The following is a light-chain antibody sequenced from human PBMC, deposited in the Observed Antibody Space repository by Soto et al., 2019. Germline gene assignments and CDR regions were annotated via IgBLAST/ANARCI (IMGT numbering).Light chain of an antibody. V-gene: IGKV2D-29*01. J-gene: IGKJ2*01. CDR2: EVS. CDR3: LQTLQLPYT. CDR1: QSLLHSNGKTY. Sequence: DLVMTQTPLSLSVTPGQSASISCKSSQSLLHSNGKTYLYWYLQKPGQPPHLLINEVSNRFSGVLDRFSGSGSGTDFTLTISRVEAEDVGLYYCLQTLQLPYTFGQGTKLEIK.